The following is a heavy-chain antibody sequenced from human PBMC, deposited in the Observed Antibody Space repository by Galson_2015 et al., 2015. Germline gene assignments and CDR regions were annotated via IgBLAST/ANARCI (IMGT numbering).Heavy chain of an antibody. V-gene: IGHV4-39*01. CDR3: ARGGYCSGGSCKIDY. D-gene: IGHD2-15*01. Sequence: SETLSLTCTVSGGSISSSSYYWGWIRQPPGKGLEWIGSIYYSGGTYYNPSLKSRVTISVDTSKNQFSLKLSSVTAADTAVYYCARGGYCSGGSCKIDYWGQGTLVTVSS. J-gene: IGHJ4*02. CDR2: IYYSGGT. CDR1: GGSISSSSYY.